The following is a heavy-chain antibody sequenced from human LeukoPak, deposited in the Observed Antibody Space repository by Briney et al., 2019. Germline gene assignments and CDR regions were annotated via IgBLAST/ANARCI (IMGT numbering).Heavy chain of an antibody. V-gene: IGHV3-48*03. D-gene: IGHD4/OR15-4a*01. CDR2: TGSSGTTM. CDR3: AREVTMVITPNWFDP. J-gene: IGHJ5*02. CDR1: GFTFSSYE. Sequence: PGGSLRLSCAASGFTFSSYEMNWVRQAPGKGLEWVSYTGSSGTTMYYADSVKGRFTISRDNAKNLLYLQMNNLRAEDTAVYYCAREVTMVITPNWFDPWGQGTLVTVSS.